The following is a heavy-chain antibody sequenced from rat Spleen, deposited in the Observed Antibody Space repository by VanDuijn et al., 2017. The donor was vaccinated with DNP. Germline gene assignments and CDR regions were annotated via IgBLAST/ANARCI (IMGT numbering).Heavy chain of an antibody. D-gene: IGHD4-2*01. CDR3: VTRGDPYDNWFAY. V-gene: IGHV4-2*01. CDR1: GFNFNDYW. CDR2: INEHSTIM. Sequence: EVKLVESGGGLVQPGRSLKLSCAASGFNFNDYWMGWVRQAPGEGLEWIGEINEHSTIMNYAPSLKEKISFSRDNAQNMLYLQLTDLESEDTGIYYCVTRGDPYDNWFAYWGRGTLVTVSS. J-gene: IGHJ3*01.